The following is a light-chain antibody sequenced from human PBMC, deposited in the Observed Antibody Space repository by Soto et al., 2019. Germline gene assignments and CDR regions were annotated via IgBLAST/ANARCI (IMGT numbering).Light chain of an antibody. V-gene: IGKV4-1*01. J-gene: IGKJ4*01. CDR3: HQYYIRPLN. CDR1: QSIWHSGYNRNN. CDR2: WAT. Sequence: DIVMTQSPDSLAVSLGARATINCKSSQSIWHSGYNRNNLAWYQQKPGQPPKLLIYWATTRESGVPDRFSGSGSGPDFTLTISSLQAEDVAVYYCHQYYIRPLNFGGGTKVEIK.